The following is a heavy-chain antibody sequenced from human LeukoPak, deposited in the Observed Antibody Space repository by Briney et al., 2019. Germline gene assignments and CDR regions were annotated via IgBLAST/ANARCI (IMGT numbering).Heavy chain of an antibody. D-gene: IGHD6-6*01. CDR3: ARLLSISYFDY. Sequence: SETLSLTCTVSGGSFTSYYWSWIRQPPGKGLEWIGYIYTSGSTNYNPSLKSRVSISVDTSKNQFSLKLSSVTAADTAVYYCARLLSISYFDYWGQGTLVTVSS. V-gene: IGHV4-4*09. CDR1: GGSFTSYY. CDR2: IYTSGST. J-gene: IGHJ4*02.